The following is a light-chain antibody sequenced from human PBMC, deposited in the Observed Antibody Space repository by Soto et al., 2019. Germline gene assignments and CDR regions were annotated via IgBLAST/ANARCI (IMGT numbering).Light chain of an antibody. CDR3: QQSHTTPFT. V-gene: IGKV1-39*01. Sequence: DIPMTQSPSSLSASVGDRVTITCRASQSISSYLNWYQQKPAKAPKLLIYAASSLQSGVPSRFSGSGSGTDFTLTISSLQPEDFATYYCQQSHTTPFTFGPGTKVDIK. CDR1: QSISSY. CDR2: AAS. J-gene: IGKJ3*01.